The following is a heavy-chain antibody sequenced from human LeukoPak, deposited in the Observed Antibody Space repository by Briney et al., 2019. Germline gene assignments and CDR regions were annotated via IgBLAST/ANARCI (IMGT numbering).Heavy chain of an antibody. Sequence: SETLSLTCTVSGGSISSYYWSWIRQPAGKGLEWIGRIYTSGSTNYNPSPKSRVTMSVDTSKNQFSLKLSSVTAADTAVYYCARDRSWGYSSSLKKYYFDYWGQGTLVTVSS. V-gene: IGHV4-4*07. D-gene: IGHD6-13*01. CDR3: ARDRSWGYSSSLKKYYFDY. CDR1: GGSISSYY. CDR2: IYTSGST. J-gene: IGHJ4*02.